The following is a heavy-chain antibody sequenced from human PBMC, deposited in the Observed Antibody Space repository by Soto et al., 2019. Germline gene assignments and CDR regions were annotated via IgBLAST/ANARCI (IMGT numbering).Heavy chain of an antibody. D-gene: IGHD3-3*01. J-gene: IGHJ4*02. Sequence: PGGSLRLSCAASGFTFSSYAMSWVRQAPGKGLEWVSAISGSGGSTYYADSVKGRFTISRDNSKNTLYLQMNSLRAEDTAVYYCAKDGSWRRFLEWFPDYWGQGTLVTVSS. V-gene: IGHV3-23*01. CDR3: AKDGSWRRFLEWFPDY. CDR1: GFTFSSYA. CDR2: ISGSGGST.